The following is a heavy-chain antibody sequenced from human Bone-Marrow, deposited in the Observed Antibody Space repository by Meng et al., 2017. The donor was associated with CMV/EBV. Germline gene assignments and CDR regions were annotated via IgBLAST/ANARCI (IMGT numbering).Heavy chain of an antibody. Sequence: SETLSLTCTVSGDSISSSTWWDWVRQSPGKGLEWIGEIHLSGNTNYNPSLKSRVTMSIDKSKNQFFLRLRSVTAADTAVYYCAREGLLSSGELNSAFDMWGQGTMVTVSS. V-gene: IGHV4/OR15-8*02. CDR3: AREGLLSSGELNSAFDM. CDR1: GDSISSSTW. CDR2: IHLSGNT. J-gene: IGHJ3*02. D-gene: IGHD3-16*01.